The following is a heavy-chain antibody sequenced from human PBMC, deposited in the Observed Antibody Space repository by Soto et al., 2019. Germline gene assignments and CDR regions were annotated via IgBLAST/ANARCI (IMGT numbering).Heavy chain of an antibody. D-gene: IGHD3-10*01. CDR3: ARERGPDGSSDCSAMDV. V-gene: IGHV3-30*03. CDR1: GFPFSNYG. Sequence: QVQLVESGGGVVQPGRSLRLSCAASGFPFSNYGMHWVRLAPGKGLAWVAVTSYDGKSSYYADSVQGRFTISRDNSKTTLYLQMNSLRAEETALYFGARERGPDGSSDCSAMDVWGQGTTVTVSS. CDR2: TSYDGKSS. J-gene: IGHJ6*02.